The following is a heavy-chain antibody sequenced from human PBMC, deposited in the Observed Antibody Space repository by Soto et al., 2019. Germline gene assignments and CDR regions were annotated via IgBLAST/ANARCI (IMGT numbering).Heavy chain of an antibody. V-gene: IGHV3-48*02. Sequence: WGSMRLSCAACGFTVSSYSMNWVRQAPGKGLEWVSYISSSSSSTIYYADSVKGRFTISRDNAKNSLYLQMNSLRDEDTAVYYCARPEYSSSSYGMDVWGQGTTVTVSS. J-gene: IGHJ6*02. D-gene: IGHD6-6*01. CDR3: ARPEYSSSSYGMDV. CDR1: GFTVSSYS. CDR2: ISSSSSSTI.